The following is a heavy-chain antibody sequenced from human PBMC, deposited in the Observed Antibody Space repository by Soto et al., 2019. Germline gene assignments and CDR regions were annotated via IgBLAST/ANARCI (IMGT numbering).Heavy chain of an antibody. Sequence: GGSLRLSCAISGFIFSNYAMSWVRQAPGKGLEWVSAISGGGDSTYYADSVKGRFTISRDNSKNTLYLQMNSLRAEDTAVYYCAKGGDSRSWKNWFDPWGQGTLVTVSS. D-gene: IGHD6-13*01. CDR3: AKGGDSRSWKNWFDP. CDR2: ISGGGDST. J-gene: IGHJ5*02. CDR1: GFIFSNYA. V-gene: IGHV3-23*01.